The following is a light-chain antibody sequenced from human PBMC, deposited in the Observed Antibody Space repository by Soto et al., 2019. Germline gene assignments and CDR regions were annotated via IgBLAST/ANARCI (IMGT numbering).Light chain of an antibody. CDR2: AAS. CDR1: QDISNY. CDR3: QQLFDSPIT. Sequence: DIQFTQSPSFLSASVGVGVTITCRASQDISNYLVWYQQKPGKAPKPLIYAASTLQSGVPSRFSATVSGTEFSLTITSLQPEDFATYYCQQLFDSPITFGQGTRLEVK. J-gene: IGKJ5*01. V-gene: IGKV1-9*01.